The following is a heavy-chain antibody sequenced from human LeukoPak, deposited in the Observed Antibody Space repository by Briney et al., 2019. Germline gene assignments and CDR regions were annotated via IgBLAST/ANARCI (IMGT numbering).Heavy chain of an antibody. Sequence: GGSLRLSCAASGFTFSDHYIDWVRQAPGKGLEWVGRTRNKVNSYTTEYAASVEGGFTISRDDSKNSLYLQMNSLKTEDTAVYYCARCKTGSDGQRVRGVIMGYYYYGMDVWGQGTTVTVSS. CDR1: GFTFSDHY. D-gene: IGHD3-10*01. CDR3: ARCKTGSDGQRVRGVIMGYYYYGMDV. V-gene: IGHV3-72*01. J-gene: IGHJ6*02. CDR2: TRNKVNSYTT.